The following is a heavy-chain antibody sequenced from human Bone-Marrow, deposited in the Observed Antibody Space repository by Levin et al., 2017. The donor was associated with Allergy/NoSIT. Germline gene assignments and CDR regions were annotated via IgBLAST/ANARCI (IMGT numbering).Heavy chain of an antibody. Sequence: GGSLRLSCAASGFTFSTYGIHWVRQAPGKGLEWVAVISYDGSKKYYGDSVKGRFTISRDNSKNTLYLQMNSLRAEDTAIYYCSRGLDYWGQGTLVTVSS. CDR3: SRGLDY. CDR2: ISYDGSKK. CDR1: GFTFSTYG. J-gene: IGHJ4*02. V-gene: IGHV3-30*03.